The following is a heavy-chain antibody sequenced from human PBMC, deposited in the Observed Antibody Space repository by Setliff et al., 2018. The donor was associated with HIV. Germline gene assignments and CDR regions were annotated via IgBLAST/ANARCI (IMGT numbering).Heavy chain of an antibody. D-gene: IGHD3-3*01. V-gene: IGHV3-23*01. CDR2: ISGSGGST. CDR1: GFTFSSYA. J-gene: IGHJ6*02. CDR3: AKPYYDFWSGLYARDYYYYGMDV. Sequence: GESLTISCAASGFTFSSYAMSWVRQAPGKGLEWVSAISGSGGSTYYADSVKGRFTISRDNSKNTLYLQMNSLRAEDTAVYYCAKPYYDFWSGLYARDYYYYGMDVWGQGTTVTVSS.